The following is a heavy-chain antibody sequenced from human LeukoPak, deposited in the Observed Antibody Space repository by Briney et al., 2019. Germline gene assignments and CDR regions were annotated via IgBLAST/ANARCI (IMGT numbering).Heavy chain of an antibody. D-gene: IGHD3-22*01. Sequence: GGSLRLSCAASGFTVSSNYMSWVRQAPGKGLEWVSAISGSGDSTYYADFVKGRFIISRDNSKNMLYLQMNSLRAEDTAVYYCAKDFDSSGYFQGPFDFWGQGTLVTVSS. CDR1: GFTVSSNY. J-gene: IGHJ4*02. CDR2: ISGSGDST. CDR3: AKDFDSSGYFQGPFDF. V-gene: IGHV3-23*01.